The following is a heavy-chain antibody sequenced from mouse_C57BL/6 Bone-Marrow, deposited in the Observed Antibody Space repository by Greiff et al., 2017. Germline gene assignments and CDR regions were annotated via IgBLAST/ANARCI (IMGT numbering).Heavy chain of an antibody. CDR3: ASFQFITTVVSNFDY. Sequence: VQLKESVAELVRPGASVKLSCTASGFNIKNTYMHWVKQRPEQGLEWIGRIDPANGNTKYAPKFQGKATITADTSSNTAYLQLSSLTSEDTAIYYCASFQFITTVVSNFDYWGQGTTLTVSS. V-gene: IGHV14-3*01. J-gene: IGHJ2*01. D-gene: IGHD1-1*01. CDR2: IDPANGNT. CDR1: GFNIKNTY.